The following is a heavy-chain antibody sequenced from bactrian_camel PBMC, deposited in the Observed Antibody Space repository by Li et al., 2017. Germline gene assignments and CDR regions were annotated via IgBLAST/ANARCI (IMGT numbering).Heavy chain of an antibody. CDR3: ATTQERLRVLWVTGYNY. V-gene: IGHV3S28*01. D-gene: IGHD5*01. CDR2: ITTNGRTT. J-gene: IGHJ4*01. Sequence: QLVESGGGLVQPGGSLRLSCASTGSSFSANYLSWVRQAPGKDLEWVASITTNGRTTYYADSVKGRFTISRDNDNDKLYLEMNNLKTTDTAVYYCATTQERLRVLWVTGYNYWGQGTQVTVS. CDR1: GSSFSANY.